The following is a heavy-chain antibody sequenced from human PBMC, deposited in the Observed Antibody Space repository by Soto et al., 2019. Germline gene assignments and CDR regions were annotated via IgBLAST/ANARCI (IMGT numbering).Heavy chain of an antibody. CDR2: ISSISSYT. V-gene: IGHV3-11*06. J-gene: IGHJ3*02. Sequence: GGSLRLSCAASGFTFSDYYMSWIRQAPGKGLEWVSYISSISSYTNYADSVKGRFTISRDNAKNSLYLQTNSLRAEDTAVYYCARDSAGTGAFDIWGQGTMVTV. CDR3: ARDSAGTGAFDI. D-gene: IGHD2-15*01. CDR1: GFTFSDYY.